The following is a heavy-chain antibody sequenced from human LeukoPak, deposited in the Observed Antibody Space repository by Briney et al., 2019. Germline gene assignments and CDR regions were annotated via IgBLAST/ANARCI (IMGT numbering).Heavy chain of an antibody. V-gene: IGHV1-69*05. CDR1: GGTFSSYA. D-gene: IGHD6-19*01. J-gene: IGHJ4*02. Sequence: SVKVSCKASGGTFSSYAISWVRQAPGQGLEWMGGIIPIFGTANYAQKFQGRVTITTDESTSTAYMELSSLRSEDTAVYYRASIPAVAGKGESNYWGQGTLVTVSS. CDR3: ASIPAVAGKGESNY. CDR2: IIPIFGTA.